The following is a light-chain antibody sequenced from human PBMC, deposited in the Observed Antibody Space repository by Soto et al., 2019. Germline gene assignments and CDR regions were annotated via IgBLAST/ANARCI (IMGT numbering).Light chain of an antibody. CDR2: DAS. CDR1: QSVRAY. Sequence: IVLTQSPDTLSLSPGERATLSCRASQSVRAYLAWYQQKPGQAPRLLIYDASNRATGIPARFSGSGSGTDFTLTISSLEPEDFAVYYCQQRSSWPLTFGGGTKVDSK. CDR3: QQRSSWPLT. V-gene: IGKV3-11*01. J-gene: IGKJ4*01.